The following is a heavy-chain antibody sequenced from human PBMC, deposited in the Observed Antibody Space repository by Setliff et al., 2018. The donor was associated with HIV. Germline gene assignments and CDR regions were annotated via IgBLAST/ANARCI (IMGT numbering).Heavy chain of an antibody. J-gene: IGHJ3*02. V-gene: IGHV3-23*01. CDR3: AKGYYYDSGGGRVRAFDI. D-gene: IGHD3-22*01. Sequence: QSGGSLRLSCAGSGFAFSTFSMSWVRQAPGKGLEWVSAISSKDGSTYYADSVKGRFTISRDNSKDTMYLQMNSLRGEDTAQYYCAKGYYYDSGGGRVRAFDIWGQGTMVTVSS. CDR1: GFAFSTFS. CDR2: ISSKDGST.